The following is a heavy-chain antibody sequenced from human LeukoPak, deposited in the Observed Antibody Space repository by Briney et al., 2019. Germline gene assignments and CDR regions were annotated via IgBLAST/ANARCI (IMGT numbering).Heavy chain of an antibody. D-gene: IGHD3-9*01. J-gene: IGHJ4*02. Sequence: GGSLRLSCAASGFTFSSYAMSWVRQAPGKGLEWVSAISGSGGSTYYADSVKDRFTISRDNSKNTLYLQMNSLRAEDTAVYYCAKDGYDILTGYYTSYFDYWGQGTLVTVSS. CDR3: AKDGYDILTGYYTSYFDY. V-gene: IGHV3-23*01. CDR1: GFTFSSYA. CDR2: ISGSGGST.